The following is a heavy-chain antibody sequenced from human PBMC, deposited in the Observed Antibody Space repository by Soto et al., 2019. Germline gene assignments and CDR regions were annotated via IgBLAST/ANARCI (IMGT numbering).Heavy chain of an antibody. CDR2: INPGNADT. CDR1: GGTFSSYA. V-gene: IGHV1-3*01. J-gene: IGHJ4*02. D-gene: IGHD4-4*01. CDR3: ARDLIVTEGALFDF. Sequence: ASVKVSCKASGGTFSSYAISWVRQAPGQRLEWMGWINPGNADTTYSQKFQGRVTISWDTSTTTAYMELSTLRSDDTAVYYCARDLIVTEGALFDFWGPGTLVTVSS.